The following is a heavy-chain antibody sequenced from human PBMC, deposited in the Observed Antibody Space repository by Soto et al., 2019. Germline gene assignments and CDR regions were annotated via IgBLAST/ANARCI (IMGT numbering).Heavy chain of an antibody. D-gene: IGHD3-3*01. V-gene: IGHV1-8*01. CDR3: AIPGDFWSGYFSHYGMDV. CDR1: GYTFISYD. J-gene: IGHJ6*02. CDR2: MHPNNDNT. Sequence: QVQLVQSGAEVKRPGASVKVSCKASGYTFISYDINWVRQAPGQGLEWMGWMHPNNDNTAYAAKFQGRVSLTKSISTNTAYMELSGLTSEDTAVYYCAIPGDFWSGYFSHYGMDVWGQGTTVTVSS.